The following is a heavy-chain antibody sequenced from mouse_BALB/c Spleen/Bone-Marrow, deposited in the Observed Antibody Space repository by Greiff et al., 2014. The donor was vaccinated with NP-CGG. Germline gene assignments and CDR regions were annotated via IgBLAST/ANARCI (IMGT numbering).Heavy chain of an antibody. V-gene: IGHV5-6-5*01. Sequence: EVQLVESGGGLVKPGGSLKLSCAASGFTFSSYAMSWVRQTPEKRQEWVASISSGGSTYYPDSVKGRFTISRDNARDILYLQMSSLRSEDTAMYYCARDDYDDQYYFDYWGQGTTLTVSS. CDR2: ISSGGST. D-gene: IGHD2-4*01. CDR1: GFTFSSYA. J-gene: IGHJ2*01. CDR3: ARDDYDDQYYFDY.